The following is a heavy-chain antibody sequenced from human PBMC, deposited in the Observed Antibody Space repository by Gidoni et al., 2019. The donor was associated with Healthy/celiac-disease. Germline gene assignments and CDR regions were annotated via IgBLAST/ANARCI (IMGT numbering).Heavy chain of an antibody. CDR2: IYYSGST. CDR3: ARRTAAAGTGWFDP. V-gene: IGHV4-39*01. J-gene: IGHJ5*02. Sequence: QLQLQESGPGLVKPSETLSLTCTVPGGSISSSSYYWGWLRQPPGRGLEWIGSIYYSGSTYYNPSLKSRVTISVDTSKNQFSLKLSSVTAADTAVYYCARRTAAAGTGWFDPWGQGTLVTVSS. CDR1: GGSISSSSYY. D-gene: IGHD6-13*01.